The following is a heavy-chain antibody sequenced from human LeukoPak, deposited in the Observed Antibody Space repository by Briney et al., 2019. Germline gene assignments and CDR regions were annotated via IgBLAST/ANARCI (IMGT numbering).Heavy chain of an antibody. CDR1: GFTFSSYA. Sequence: GRSLRLSCEVSGFTFSSYAMHCVRQAPGKGLEWVAVISSDGSKKDYADSVKGRFTISRDNSKNTLYLQMNSLRAEDTAVYYCARVGYDSSGYAYYFDYWGQGTLVTVSS. V-gene: IGHV3-30*04. D-gene: IGHD3-22*01. CDR3: ARVGYDSSGYAYYFDY. CDR2: ISSDGSKK. J-gene: IGHJ4*02.